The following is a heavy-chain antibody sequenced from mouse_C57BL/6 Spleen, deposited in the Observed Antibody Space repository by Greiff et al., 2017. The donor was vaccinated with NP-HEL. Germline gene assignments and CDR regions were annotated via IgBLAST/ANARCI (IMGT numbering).Heavy chain of an antibody. CDR3: ARGRTTVVADY. V-gene: IGHV14-2*01. CDR1: GFTFTDYY. J-gene: IGHJ2*01. D-gene: IGHD1-1*01. CDR2: IDPEDGET. Sequence: DVKLQESGAELVKPGASVKLSCTASGFTFTDYYMHWVKQRTEQGLEWIGRIDPEDGETKYAAKFQGKATITADTSSNTAYLQLSSLTSEDTAVYYCARGRTTVVADYWGQGTTLTVSS.